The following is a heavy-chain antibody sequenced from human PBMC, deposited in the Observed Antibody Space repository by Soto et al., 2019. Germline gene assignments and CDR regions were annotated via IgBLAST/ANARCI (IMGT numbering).Heavy chain of an antibody. CDR1: GGSISSSSHY. Sequence: QLQLQESGPGLVKSSETLSLTCSVSGGSISSSSHYWGWIRQPPGKGLEWIGNIFYSGSTYYNPSLKSRVTISVDTSKNQFSLKLSSVNAADTAVYYCARRESYDILTGYYHFDYWGQGTLVTVSS. J-gene: IGHJ4*02. CDR3: ARRESYDILTGYYHFDY. CDR2: IFYSGST. V-gene: IGHV4-39*01. D-gene: IGHD3-9*01.